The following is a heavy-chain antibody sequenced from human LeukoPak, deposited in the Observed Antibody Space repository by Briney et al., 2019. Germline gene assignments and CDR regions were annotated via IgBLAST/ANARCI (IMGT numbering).Heavy chain of an antibody. Sequence: GASVKVSCKASGYTFSTNGISWVRQAPGQGLEWMGWISAYNGNTNYAQKLQGRVTMTTDTSTSTAYMELRSLRSDDTAVYYCARDRGRAPFDPWGQETLVTVSS. V-gene: IGHV1-18*01. J-gene: IGHJ5*02. CDR1: GYTFSTNG. D-gene: IGHD3-10*01. CDR2: ISAYNGNT. CDR3: ARDRGRAPFDP.